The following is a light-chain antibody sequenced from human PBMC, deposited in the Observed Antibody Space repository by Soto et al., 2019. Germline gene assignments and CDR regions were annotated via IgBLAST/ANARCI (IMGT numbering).Light chain of an antibody. CDR1: QSLSSNF. V-gene: IGKV3-20*01. CDR3: PQYGSLPCT. Sequence: EIVLTQSPGTLSSSPGERATLSCRASQSLSSNFLAWYQQKPGQAPRLLIYDASSRATGIPDRFSGSGSGTDFTLTISRLEPEDFVMSHRPQYGSLPCTSGQVTKV. CDR2: DAS. J-gene: IGKJ1*01.